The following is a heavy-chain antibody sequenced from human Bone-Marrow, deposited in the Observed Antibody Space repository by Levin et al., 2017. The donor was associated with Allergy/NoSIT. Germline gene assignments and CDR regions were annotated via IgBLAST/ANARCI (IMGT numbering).Heavy chain of an antibody. J-gene: IGHJ3*02. CDR3: ASYQDPYYYDSSGTRVAFDI. V-gene: IGHV3-53*01. Sequence: GGSLRLSCAASGFTVSSNYMSWVRQAPGKGLEWVSVIYSGGSTYYADSVKGRFTISRDNSKNTLYLQMNSLRAEDTAVYYCASYQDPYYYDSSGTRVAFDIWGQGTMVTVSS. CDR1: GFTVSSNY. CDR2: IYSGGST. D-gene: IGHD3-22*01.